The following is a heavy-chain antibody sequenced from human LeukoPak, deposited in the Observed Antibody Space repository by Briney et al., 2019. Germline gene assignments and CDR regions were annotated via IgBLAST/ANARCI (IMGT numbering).Heavy chain of an antibody. Sequence: PGGSLRLSCAASGFTFSSYAMSWVRQAPGKGLEWVSAISGSGGSTYYADSVKGRFTISRDNAKNTLYLQMNSLRAEDTAVYYCARDLAVPAAFDYWGQGTLVTVSS. D-gene: IGHD6-19*01. J-gene: IGHJ4*02. CDR2: ISGSGGST. V-gene: IGHV3-23*01. CDR1: GFTFSSYA. CDR3: ARDLAVPAAFDY.